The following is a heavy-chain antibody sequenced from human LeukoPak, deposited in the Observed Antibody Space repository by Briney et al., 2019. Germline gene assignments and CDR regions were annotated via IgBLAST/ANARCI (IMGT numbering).Heavy chain of an antibody. CDR1: GGSISSYY. CDR3: ARRLVMDGGNSFEAFDI. Sequence: SENLSLTCTVSGGSISSYYWSWIRQPPGKGLEWIGYIYYSGSTNYNPSLKSRVAISVDTSKNQFSLKLSSVTAADTAVYYCARRLVMDGGNSFEAFDIWGQGTMVTVSS. CDR2: IYYSGST. J-gene: IGHJ3*02. D-gene: IGHD4-23*01. V-gene: IGHV4-59*01.